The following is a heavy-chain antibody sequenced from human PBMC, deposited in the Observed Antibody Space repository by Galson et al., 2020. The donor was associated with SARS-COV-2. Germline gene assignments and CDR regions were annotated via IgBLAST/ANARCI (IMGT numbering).Heavy chain of an antibody. V-gene: IGHV2-5*01. Sequence: SGPTLVKPTQTLTLTCTFSEFSLGTSGVGVGWIRQPPGKALEWLALIYWNDDKRYSPSLKTRLTITKDTSKNQVVLTMTNMDPVDTATYYCAHRRGAYFFHWGQGTLVTVSS. CDR3: AHRRGAYFFH. J-gene: IGHJ4*02. D-gene: IGHD1-26*01. CDR1: EFSLGTSGVG. CDR2: IYWNDDK.